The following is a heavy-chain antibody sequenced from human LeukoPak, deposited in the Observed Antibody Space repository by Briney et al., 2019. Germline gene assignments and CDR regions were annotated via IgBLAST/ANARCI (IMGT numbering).Heavy chain of an antibody. V-gene: IGHV1-18*04. Sequence: GASVKVSCKASGYTFTGYYMHWVRQAPGQGLEWMGWISAYNGNTNYAQKLQGRVTMTTDTSTSTAYMELRSLRSDDTAVYYCARDRWGVGATAFDYWGQGTLVTVSS. D-gene: IGHD1-26*01. CDR2: ISAYNGNT. CDR1: GYTFTGYY. CDR3: ARDRWGVGATAFDY. J-gene: IGHJ4*02.